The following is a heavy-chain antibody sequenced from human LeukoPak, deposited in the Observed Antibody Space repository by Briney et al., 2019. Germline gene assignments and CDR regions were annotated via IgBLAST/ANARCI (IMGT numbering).Heavy chain of an antibody. D-gene: IGHD4-23*01. CDR2: IYYSGST. CDR3: ARDLLNEGNHLDY. J-gene: IGHJ4*02. Sequence: SQTLSLTCTVSGGSISSGDYYWSWIRQPPGKGLEWIGYIYYSGSTYYNPSLKSRVTISVDTSKDQFSLKLSSVTAADTAVYYCARDLLNEGNHLDYWGQGTLVTVSS. CDR1: GGSISSGDYY. V-gene: IGHV4-30-4*01.